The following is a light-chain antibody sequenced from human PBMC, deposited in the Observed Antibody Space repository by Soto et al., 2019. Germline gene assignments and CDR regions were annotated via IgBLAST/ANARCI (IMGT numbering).Light chain of an antibody. Sequence: DIKMTQSPSAVCANIGDRVAITCRASQSISSWLAWYQQKPGKAPKLLIYKASGLESGVPSRFSGSGSGTDFTLTISSLQPDDFATYYCQQYDSYSPLTFGGGTKVDIK. CDR1: QSISSW. V-gene: IGKV1-5*03. CDR3: QQYDSYSPLT. J-gene: IGKJ4*01. CDR2: KAS.